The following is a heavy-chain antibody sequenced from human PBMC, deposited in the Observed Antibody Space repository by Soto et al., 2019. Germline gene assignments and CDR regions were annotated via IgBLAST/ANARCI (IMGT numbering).Heavy chain of an antibody. D-gene: IGHD5-12*01. Sequence: GGSLRLSCAASGFTFSSYWMSWVRQAPGKGLEWVANIKQDGSEKYYVDSVKGRFTISRDNAKNSLYLQMNSLRAEDTAVYYCARDGQYSGYDVVYFDYWGQGTLVTVSS. V-gene: IGHV3-7*01. CDR1: GFTFSSYW. CDR3: ARDGQYSGYDVVYFDY. J-gene: IGHJ4*02. CDR2: IKQDGSEK.